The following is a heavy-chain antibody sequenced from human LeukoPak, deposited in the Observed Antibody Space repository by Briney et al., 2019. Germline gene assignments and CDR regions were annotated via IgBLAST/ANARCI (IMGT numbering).Heavy chain of an antibody. CDR3: ANKSWFDP. Sequence: GGSLRLSCAASGFTFDDYAMHWVRQAPGKGLEWVSGISWNSGSIGYADSVKGRFTISRDNAKNSLYLQMNSLRAEDTALYYCANKSWFDPWGQGTLVTVSS. J-gene: IGHJ5*02. CDR1: GFTFDDYA. CDR2: ISWNSGSI. V-gene: IGHV3-9*01.